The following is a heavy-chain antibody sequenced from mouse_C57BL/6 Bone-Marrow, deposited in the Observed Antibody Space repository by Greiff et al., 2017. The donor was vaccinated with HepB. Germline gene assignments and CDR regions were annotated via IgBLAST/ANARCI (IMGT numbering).Heavy chain of an antibody. CDR1: GYSITSGYY. V-gene: IGHV3-6*01. Sequence: EVHLVESGPGLVKPSQSLSLTCSVTGYSITSGYYWNWIRQFPGNKLEWMGYISYDGSNNYNPSLKNRISITRDTSKNQFFLKLNSVTTEDTATYYCAREEGLTGTDFDYGGQGTTLTVSS. D-gene: IGHD4-1*01. CDR3: AREEGLTGTDFDY. CDR2: ISYDGSN. J-gene: IGHJ2*01.